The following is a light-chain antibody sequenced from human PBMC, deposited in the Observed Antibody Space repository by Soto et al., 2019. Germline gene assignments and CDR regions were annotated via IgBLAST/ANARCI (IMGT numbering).Light chain of an antibody. V-gene: IGKV3-20*01. Sequence: EIVLTQSPVTLSLSPGARATLSCRASQSVNSNYLAWYQQKRGQAPRLLIYGASSRATGIPDRFSGSGSGTDFTLTISRLEPEDFAVYYCQESPRKFGQGTKVDIK. CDR3: QESPRK. J-gene: IGKJ1*01. CDR2: GAS. CDR1: QSVNSNY.